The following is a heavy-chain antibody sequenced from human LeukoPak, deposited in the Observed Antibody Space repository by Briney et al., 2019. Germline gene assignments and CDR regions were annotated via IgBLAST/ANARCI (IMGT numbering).Heavy chain of an antibody. V-gene: IGHV4-34*01. J-gene: IGHJ5*02. CDR3: ARISVTGWFDP. CDR1: GGSFSGSY. CDR2: INHSGST. D-gene: IGHD1-14*01. Sequence: PSETLSLTCAVYGGSFSGSYWSWIRQPPGKGLEWIGEINHSGSTNSNPSLKSRVTISVESSKNQFSLKLSSVTAADTAVYYCARISVTGWFDPWGQGTLVTVSS.